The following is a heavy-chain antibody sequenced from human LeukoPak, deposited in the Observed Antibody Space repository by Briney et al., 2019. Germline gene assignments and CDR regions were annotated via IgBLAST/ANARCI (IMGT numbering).Heavy chain of an antibody. CDR3: AKAAVAGPRGNWFDL. Sequence: GGSLRLSCAASGFTFSSYAMSWVRRAQGKGLEWVSAISGSGGSTYYADSVKGRFTISRDNSKNTLYLQMNSLRAEDTAVYYCAKAAVAGPRGNWFDLWGQGTLVTVSS. D-gene: IGHD6-19*01. V-gene: IGHV3-23*01. J-gene: IGHJ5*02. CDR1: GFTFSSYA. CDR2: ISGSGGST.